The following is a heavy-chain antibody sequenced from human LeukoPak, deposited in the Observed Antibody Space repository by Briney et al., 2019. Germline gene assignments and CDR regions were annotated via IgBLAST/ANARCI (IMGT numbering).Heavy chain of an antibody. V-gene: IGHV3-23*01. Sequence: GGSLRLSCAASGFTFRNYAMSWVRQAPGKGLEWVSAINGDRDIIYYADSVKGRFTISSDTSKNTLYLQVTSLTPDDTAFYYCFTYTSTLDYWGQGTLVTVSS. J-gene: IGHJ4*02. D-gene: IGHD3-16*01. CDR1: GFTFRNYA. CDR3: FTYTSTLDY. CDR2: INGDRDII.